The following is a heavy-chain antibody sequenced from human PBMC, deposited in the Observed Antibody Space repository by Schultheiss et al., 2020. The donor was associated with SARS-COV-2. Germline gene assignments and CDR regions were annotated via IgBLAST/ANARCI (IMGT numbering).Heavy chain of an antibody. CDR1: GGSISSGDYY. CDR2: IYYSGST. CDR3: ARAYVGITIFGVVIRGRFDP. D-gene: IGHD3-3*01. J-gene: IGHJ5*02. V-gene: IGHV4-30-4*01. Sequence: SETLSLTCTVSGGSISSGDYYWSWIRQPPGKGLEWIGYIYYSGSTYYNPSLKSRVTISVDTSKNQFSLKLSSVTAADKAVYYCARAYVGITIFGVVIRGRFDPWGQGALVTVSS.